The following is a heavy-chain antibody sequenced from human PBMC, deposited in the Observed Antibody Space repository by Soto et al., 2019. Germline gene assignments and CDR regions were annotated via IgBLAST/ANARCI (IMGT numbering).Heavy chain of an antibody. CDR1: GYSFTSYW. Sequence: GESLKISCKGSGYSFTSYWIGWVRQMPGKGLEWMGIIYPGDSDTRYSPSFQGQVTISADKSISTAYLQWSSLKASDTAMYYCARRPIYGSSGWYGGALDIWGQGTMVTVS. V-gene: IGHV5-51*01. CDR2: IYPGDSDT. D-gene: IGHD6-19*01. J-gene: IGHJ3*02. CDR3: ARRPIYGSSGWYGGALDI.